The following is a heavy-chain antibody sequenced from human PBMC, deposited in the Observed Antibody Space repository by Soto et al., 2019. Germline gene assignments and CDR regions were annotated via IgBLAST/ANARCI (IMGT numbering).Heavy chain of an antibody. V-gene: IGHV3-30*18. Sequence: QVQLVESGGGVVQPGRSLRLSCAASGFTFSHYAMHWVRQAPGKGLEWVALMSYDGSNEYYADSVKGRFTISRDNSKYTLYLQMNSLRAEDTGVYYCAKDGSHNFDYWGQGTLVTVSS. CDR1: GFTFSHYA. J-gene: IGHJ4*02. CDR2: MSYDGSNE. D-gene: IGHD1-26*01. CDR3: AKDGSHNFDY.